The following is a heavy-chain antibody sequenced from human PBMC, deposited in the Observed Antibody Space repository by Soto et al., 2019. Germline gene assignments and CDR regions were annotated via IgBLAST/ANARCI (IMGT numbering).Heavy chain of an antibody. CDR1: GYTLTELS. D-gene: IGHD4-17*01. CDR3: ATVATSQSTVDEIGWFDP. Sequence: ASVKVSCKVSGYTLTELSMHWVRQAPGKGLEWMGGFDPEDGETIYAQKFQGRVTMTEDTSTDTAYMELSSLRSEDTAVYYCATVATSQSTVDEIGWFDPWGQGTLVTVSS. V-gene: IGHV1-24*01. CDR2: FDPEDGET. J-gene: IGHJ5*02.